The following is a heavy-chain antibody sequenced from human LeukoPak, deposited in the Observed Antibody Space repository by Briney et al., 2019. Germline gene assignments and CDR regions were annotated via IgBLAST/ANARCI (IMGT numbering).Heavy chain of an antibody. J-gene: IGHJ4*02. V-gene: IGHV3-23*01. Sequence: GGSLRLSCAASGFTFSSYAMTWVRQAPDKGLELVSAISGSDGSTYYADSVKGRFTISRDDSQNTLYLQMNSLSAEDTAVYYCAKVETSGGANCYALDYWGQGTLVTVSS. CDR3: AKVETSGGANCYALDY. CDR2: ISGSDGST. D-gene: IGHD2-2*01. CDR1: GFTFSSYA.